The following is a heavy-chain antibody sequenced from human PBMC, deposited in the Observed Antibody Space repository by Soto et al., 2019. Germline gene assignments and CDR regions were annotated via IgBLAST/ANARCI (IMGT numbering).Heavy chain of an antibody. CDR1: GGSISSSSYY. D-gene: IGHD5-12*01. J-gene: IGHJ6*02. CDR3: ARGRQRWLQSVLYYYGMDV. Sequence: SETLSLTCTVSGGSISSSSYYWGWIRQPPGKGLEWIGSIYYSGSTYYNPSLKSRVTISVDTSKNQFSLKLSSVTAADTAVYYCARGRQRWLQSVLYYYGMDVWGQGTTVTVSS. V-gene: IGHV4-39*01. CDR2: IYYSGST.